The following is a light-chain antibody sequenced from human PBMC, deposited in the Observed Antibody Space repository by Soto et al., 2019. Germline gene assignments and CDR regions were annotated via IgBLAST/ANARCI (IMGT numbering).Light chain of an antibody. CDR2: EVS. CDR3: SSGSSVSFSV. V-gene: IGLV2-14*01. Sequence: QSVLTQRASVSGSPGQSITITCTETSRGGGGYNYVAWYQQRPGKDPHLIIYEVSDRPSGVSNRFSGSKSGNTASLIISGLQAEDEADYYCSSGSSVSFSVFGTGTKVTGL. J-gene: IGLJ1*01. CDR1: SRGGGGYNY.